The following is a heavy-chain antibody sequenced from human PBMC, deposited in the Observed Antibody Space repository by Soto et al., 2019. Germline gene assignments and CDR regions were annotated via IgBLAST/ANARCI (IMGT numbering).Heavy chain of an antibody. J-gene: IGHJ6*03. CDR1: GFTFSSYW. D-gene: IGHD2-15*01. CDR2: IKQDGSEK. V-gene: IGHV3-7*01. CDR3: ARAFRAATPYVYYYYYYMDV. Sequence: GGSLRLSCAASGFTFSSYWVSWVRQAPGKGLEWVANIKQDGSEKYYVDSVKGRFTISRDNAKNSLYLQMNSLRAEDTAVYYCARAFRAATPYVYYYYYYMDVWGKGTTVTVSS.